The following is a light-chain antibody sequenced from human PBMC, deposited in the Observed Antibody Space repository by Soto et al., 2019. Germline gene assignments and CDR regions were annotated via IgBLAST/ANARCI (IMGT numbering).Light chain of an antibody. CDR3: QQSISTPA. CDR2: AAS. J-gene: IGKJ4*01. V-gene: IGKV1-39*01. CDR1: QSISNY. Sequence: DIQMTQSPSSLSASVGDRVTITCRASQSISNYLNWYQQKPGEAPKLLIYAASSLQSGVPSRFSGSGSGTDFTLTISSLQPDDFATYYCQQSISTPAFGGGTNVDIK.